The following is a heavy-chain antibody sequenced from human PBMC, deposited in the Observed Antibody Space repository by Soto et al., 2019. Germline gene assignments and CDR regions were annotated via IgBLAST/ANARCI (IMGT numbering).Heavy chain of an antibody. J-gene: IGHJ6*02. D-gene: IGHD1-26*01. CDR1: GFTVSTYN. Sequence: EVHLVESGGGLMQPGGSLRLSCAASGFTVSTYNMIWVRQAPVKGLEWVSVTYSGGSTQYSDSVKGRVTVSRDNSKNTLYLKMRSMRAEDTAVYSCARKLSGAVQGWAYGMDVWGRGTTVTVSS. V-gene: IGHV3-53*02. CDR2: TYSGGST. CDR3: ARKLSGAVQGWAYGMDV.